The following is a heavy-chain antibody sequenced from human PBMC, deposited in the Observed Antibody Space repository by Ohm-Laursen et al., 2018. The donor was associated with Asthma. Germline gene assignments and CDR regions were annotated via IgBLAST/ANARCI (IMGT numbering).Heavy chain of an antibody. CDR1: GGSVSGYY. V-gene: IGHV4-59*02. CDR2: FFLRGND. Sequence: GTLSLTCAVSGGSVSGYYWSWVRQPPGKGLEWIGYFFLRGNDNYNPSLKSRVTMSMGTSRDQFSLRLSSVTAADTAVYYCARVGIAARVIGYWGQGTLVTVSS. CDR3: ARVGIAARVIGY. J-gene: IGHJ4*02. D-gene: IGHD6-6*01.